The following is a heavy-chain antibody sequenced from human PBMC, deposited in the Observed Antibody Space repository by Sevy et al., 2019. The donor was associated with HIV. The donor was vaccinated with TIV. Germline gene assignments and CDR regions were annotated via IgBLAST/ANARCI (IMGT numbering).Heavy chain of an antibody. J-gene: IGHJ6*02. CDR2: IKSKTDGGTI. CDR1: GFTFSNAW. V-gene: IGHV3-15*01. Sequence: GESLKISCAASGFTFSNAWMSWVRQAPGKGLEWVGRIKSKTDGGTIDYAAPVKGRFTISRDDSKNTVYLQMNSLKSEDTAVYYCSTDPIIVLLVTDGMDVWGQGTTVTVSS. D-gene: IGHD2-8*02. CDR3: STDPIIVLLVTDGMDV.